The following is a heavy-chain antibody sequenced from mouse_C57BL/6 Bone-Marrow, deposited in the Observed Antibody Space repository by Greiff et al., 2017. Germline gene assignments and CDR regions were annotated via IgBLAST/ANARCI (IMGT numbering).Heavy chain of an antibody. J-gene: IGHJ4*01. CDR2: INPNSGCT. CDR3: ASVAVDDVYYDAMDY. V-gene: IGHV1-64*01. Sequence: VQLQQPGAELVKPGASVKLSCTASGFTFTSYWMHWVKQRPGQGLEWIGMINPNSGCTNYHAKFKSQATLTVDKSSSTSYRQISSLTSEDSAVYYCASVAVDDVYYDAMDYWGQGTSVTVSS. D-gene: IGHD2-12*01. CDR1: GFTFTSYW.